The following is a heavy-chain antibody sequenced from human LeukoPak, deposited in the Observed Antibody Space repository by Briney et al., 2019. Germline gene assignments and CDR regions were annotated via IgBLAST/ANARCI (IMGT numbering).Heavy chain of an antibody. Sequence: SETLSLTCTVSGGSISSGGYYWSWLRQHPGKGLEWVGYIYYSGGTYYNPSLKSRVTISVDTSKNQFSLKLSSVTAADTAVYYCARGAQAPPGGWFDPWGQGTLVTVSS. D-gene: IGHD1-26*01. CDR1: GGSISSGGYY. CDR2: IYYSGGT. J-gene: IGHJ5*02. V-gene: IGHV4-31*03. CDR3: ARGAQAPPGGWFDP.